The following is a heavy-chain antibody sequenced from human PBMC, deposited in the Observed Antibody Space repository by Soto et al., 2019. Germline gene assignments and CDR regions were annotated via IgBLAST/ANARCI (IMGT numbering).Heavy chain of an antibody. J-gene: IGHJ3*02. D-gene: IGHD3-9*01. Sequence: QITLKESGPTLVKPTQTLTLTCTFSGFSLSTSGVGVGWIRQPPGKALEWLALIYWDDDKRYSPSLKSRLTITKDTSKTQVVLTMTNMDPVDTAPYYCAHSGYDILTGSTAAEGHDAFDIWGQGTMVTVSS. V-gene: IGHV2-5*02. CDR1: GFSLSTSGVG. CDR3: AHSGYDILTGSTAAEGHDAFDI. CDR2: IYWDDDK.